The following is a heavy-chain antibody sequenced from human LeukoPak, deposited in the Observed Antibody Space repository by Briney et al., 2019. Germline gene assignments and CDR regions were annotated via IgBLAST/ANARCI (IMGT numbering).Heavy chain of an antibody. CDR1: GGSLSSYY. J-gene: IGHJ3*01. CDR3: ARSAHDYYDSASYGVAFDV. V-gene: IGHV4-59*01. D-gene: IGHD3-22*01. Sequence: SGTLSLTRSVSGGSLSSYYRSWIPGHPGKGLEWIGNIFYTGSTKYNPAFKSRVTISVDSSKNQISLRLSSVTDAETAMYYCARSAHDYYDSASYGVAFDVWGQGRMVTVSS. CDR2: IFYTGST.